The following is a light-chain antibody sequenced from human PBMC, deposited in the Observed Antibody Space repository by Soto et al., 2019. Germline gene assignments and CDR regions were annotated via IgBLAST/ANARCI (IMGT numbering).Light chain of an antibody. CDR3: QQYYSTPPT. Sequence: DIVMTQSPDSLAVSLGERATINCKSSQSVLYSSNNKNYLAWYQQKPGQPPKLLIYWASTRESGVPDRFSGSGSGTDFTVTISSLQAEDGAVYYCQQYYSTPPTFGQGTKVEIK. CDR1: QSVLYSSNNKNY. CDR2: WAS. J-gene: IGKJ1*01. V-gene: IGKV4-1*01.